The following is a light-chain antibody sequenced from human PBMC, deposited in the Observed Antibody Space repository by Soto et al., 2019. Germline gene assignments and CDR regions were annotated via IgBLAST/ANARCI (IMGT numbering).Light chain of an antibody. CDR2: AAS. CDR1: QSISSY. J-gene: IGKJ3*01. V-gene: IGKV1-39*01. CDR3: QQSYSTLT. Sequence: DIQMTQSPSSLSASVGDRVTITCRASQSISSYLNWYQQKPGKAPKLLIYAASSLQSGVPSRFSGSGSGTDLTLTISSLQPEDFATYYCQQSYSTLTFGPGTKVDIK.